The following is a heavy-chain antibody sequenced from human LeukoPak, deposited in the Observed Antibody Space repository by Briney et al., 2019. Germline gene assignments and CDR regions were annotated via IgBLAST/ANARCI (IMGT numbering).Heavy chain of an antibody. CDR2: ISTSGSTI. CDR1: GFTFTDYY. Sequence: GGSLRLSCAASGFTFTDYYMSWVRQAPGKGLEWVSYISTSGSTINYAKSVKGRFTIARDTAKKSLYLQMNSLRAEDTAVYYCARYYYDSSGYYYFDYWGQGTLVTVSS. CDR3: ARYYYDSSGYYYFDY. V-gene: IGHV3-11*01. D-gene: IGHD3-22*01. J-gene: IGHJ4*02.